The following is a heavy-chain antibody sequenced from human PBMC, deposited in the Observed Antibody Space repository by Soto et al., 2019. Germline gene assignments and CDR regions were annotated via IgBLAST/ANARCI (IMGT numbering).Heavy chain of an antibody. D-gene: IGHD3-16*01. CDR3: TKGWGDY. CDR2: ISGAGGST. V-gene: IGHV3-23*01. Sequence: EAQVLESGGCLVQPGGSLRLSCLASGFTFSTYLMGWVRQAPGKGLEWVSGISGAGGSTSYADSVKGRFTISRDNSKNPLYLQMNRLRAEDKAVYYCTKGWGDYWGQGTLVTVSS. CDR1: GFTFSTYL. J-gene: IGHJ4*02.